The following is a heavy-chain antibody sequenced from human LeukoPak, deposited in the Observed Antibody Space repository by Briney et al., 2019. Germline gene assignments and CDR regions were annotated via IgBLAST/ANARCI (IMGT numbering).Heavy chain of an antibody. CDR3: AREGGDNLLSRMDV. CDR1: GGSISSGSYY. CDR2: IYTSGST. V-gene: IGHV4-61*02. D-gene: IGHD2-21*02. Sequence: PSETLSLTCTVSGGSISSGSYYWSWIRQPAGKGLEWIGRIYTSGSTNYNPSLRSRVTISVDKSKNQFSLKLSSVTAADTAVYYCAREGGDNLLSRMDVWGKGTTVTVSS. J-gene: IGHJ6*03.